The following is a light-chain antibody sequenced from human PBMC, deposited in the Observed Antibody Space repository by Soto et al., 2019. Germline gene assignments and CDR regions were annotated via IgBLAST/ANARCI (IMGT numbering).Light chain of an antibody. CDR1: SSNIGSNT. CDR2: SNN. J-gene: IGLJ2*01. Sequence: QSVLTQPPSASGTPGQRVTISCSGSSSNIGSNTVNWYQQLPGTAPKLLIYSNNQRPSAVPDRFSGSKSGTSASLAISGLQSEDEAYYYCAAWDDSLNGPNVVFGGGTKVTVL. V-gene: IGLV1-44*01. CDR3: AAWDDSLNGPNVV.